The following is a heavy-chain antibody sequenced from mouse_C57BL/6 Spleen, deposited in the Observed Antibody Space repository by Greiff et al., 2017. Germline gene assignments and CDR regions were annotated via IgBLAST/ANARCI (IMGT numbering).Heavy chain of an antibody. J-gene: IGHJ4*01. Sequence: EVQVVESEGGLVQPGSSMKLSCTASGFTFSDYYMAWVRQVPEKGLEWVANINYDGSSTYYLDSLKSRFIISRDNAKNILYLQMSSLKSEDTATYYCARRGFPAMDYWGQGTSVTVSS. CDR2: INYDGSST. V-gene: IGHV5-16*01. CDR1: GFTFSDYY. CDR3: ARRGFPAMDY.